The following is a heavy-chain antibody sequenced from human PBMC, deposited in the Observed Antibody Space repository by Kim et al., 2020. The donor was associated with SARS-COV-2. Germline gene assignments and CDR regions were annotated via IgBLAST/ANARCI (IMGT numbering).Heavy chain of an antibody. D-gene: IGHD3-10*01. CDR3: ARDTLRWFGEIPFDY. V-gene: IGHV1-2*02. Sequence: QKCQGRVTMNRDTSISTAYMEVSRLRSDDTAVYYCARDTLRWFGEIPFDYWGQGTLVTVSS. J-gene: IGHJ4*02.